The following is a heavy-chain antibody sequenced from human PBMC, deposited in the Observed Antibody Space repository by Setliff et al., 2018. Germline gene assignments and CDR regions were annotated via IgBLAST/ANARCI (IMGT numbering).Heavy chain of an antibody. CDR3: ARTTGSTHNWLDP. CDR2: IHASGSP. CDR1: GGSITSGSFY. J-gene: IGHJ5*02. V-gene: IGHV4-61*02. Sequence: SETLSLTCTVSGGSITSGSFYWSWIRQPAGKKLEWIGRIHASGSPDYNPSFKSRVTISRDTSTNQFSLKLGSVTAADTAVYYCARTTGSTHNWLDPWGPGTLVTVSS. D-gene: IGHD1-1*01.